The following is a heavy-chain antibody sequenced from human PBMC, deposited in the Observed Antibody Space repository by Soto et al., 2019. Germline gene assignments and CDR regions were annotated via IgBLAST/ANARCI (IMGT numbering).Heavy chain of an antibody. CDR2: IFSNDEK. J-gene: IGHJ3*02. CDR1: GFSLSNARMS. Sequence: GSGPTLVNPTQTLTLTCTFSGFSLSNARMSVSWIRQPPGKALEWLAHIFSNDEKSYSTSLKSRLTISKDTSKSQVVLTMTNMDPVDTATYYCARIRVGATDFDIWGQGTMVTVS. CDR3: ARIRVGATDFDI. D-gene: IGHD1-26*01. V-gene: IGHV2-26*01.